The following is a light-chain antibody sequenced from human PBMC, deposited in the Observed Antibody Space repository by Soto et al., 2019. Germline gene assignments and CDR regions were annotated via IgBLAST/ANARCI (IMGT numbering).Light chain of an antibody. CDR1: TGAVTSGHF. CDR2: DTS. CDR3: LLYYSGARV. J-gene: IGLJ2*01. V-gene: IGLV7-46*01. Sequence: QAVVTQEPSLTVSPGGTVTLTCGSSTGAVTSGHFPYWFQQRPGQAPRTLIYDTSDKHSWTPARFSGSLLGGKAALTLSGAQPEDEAEYYCLLYYSGARVFGGGTKVTVL.